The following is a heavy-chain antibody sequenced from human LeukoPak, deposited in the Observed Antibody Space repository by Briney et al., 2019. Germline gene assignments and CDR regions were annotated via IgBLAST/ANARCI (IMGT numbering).Heavy chain of an antibody. CDR1: GYTFTTYN. D-gene: IGHD3-10*01. Sequence: ASVKVSCTASGYTFTTYNINWGRQAPGQGLGWMGWIRAYNANTNYAQKLQDRVTMTTDTSTSTAYMGLRSLGSEDTAVYYCARDVSAGNFEFFDYWGQGTLVTVSS. CDR2: IRAYNANT. J-gene: IGHJ4*02. CDR3: ARDVSAGNFEFFDY. V-gene: IGHV1-18*01.